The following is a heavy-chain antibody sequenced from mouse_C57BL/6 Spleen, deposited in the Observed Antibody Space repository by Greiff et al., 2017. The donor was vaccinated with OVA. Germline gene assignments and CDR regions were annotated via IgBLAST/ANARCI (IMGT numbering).Heavy chain of an antibody. D-gene: IGHD1-1*01. CDR2: IYPGNSDT. J-gene: IGHJ2*01. CDR3: TRLGTTVVAKGPIDY. V-gene: IGHV1-5*01. CDR1: GYTFTSYW. Sequence: EVQLQQSGTVLARPGASVKMSCKTSGYTFTSYWMHWVKQRPGQGLEWIGAIYPGNSDTSYNQKFKGKAKLTAVTSASTAYMELSSLTNEDSAVYYCTRLGTTVVAKGPIDYWGQGTTLTVSS.